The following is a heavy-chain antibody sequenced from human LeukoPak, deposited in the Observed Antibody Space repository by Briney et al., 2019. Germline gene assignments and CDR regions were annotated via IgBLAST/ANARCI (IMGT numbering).Heavy chain of an antibody. Sequence: PSETLSLTCAVYGGSFSGYYWSWIRQPPGKGLEWIGEINHSGSTNYNPSLKSRVTISVDTSKNQFSLKLSSVTAADTAVYYCARGRRYCSSTSCPELFDYWGQGTLVTVSS. CDR3: ARGRRYCSSTSCPELFDY. CDR1: GGSFSGYY. V-gene: IGHV4-34*01. J-gene: IGHJ4*02. CDR2: INHSGST. D-gene: IGHD2-2*01.